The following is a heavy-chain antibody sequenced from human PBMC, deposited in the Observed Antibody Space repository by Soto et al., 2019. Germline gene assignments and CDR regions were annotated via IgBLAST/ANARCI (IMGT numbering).Heavy chain of an antibody. CDR2: IVPSIGNT. V-gene: IGHV1-69*10. CDR3: AAGWELPTSDY. Sequence: SVKVSCKASGGTFSSYAISWVRQAPGQGLEWIGGIVPSIGNTNYAQKFQERVTITRDMSTSTAYMELSSLRSEDTAVYYCAAGWELPTSDYWGQGTLVTVSS. D-gene: IGHD1-26*01. CDR1: GGTFSSYA. J-gene: IGHJ4*02.